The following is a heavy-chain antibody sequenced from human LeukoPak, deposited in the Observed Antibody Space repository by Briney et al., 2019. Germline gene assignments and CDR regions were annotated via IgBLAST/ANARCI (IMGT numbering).Heavy chain of an antibody. CDR1: GGSSSGYY. D-gene: IGHD3-10*01. CDR2: INHSGST. Sequence: PSETLCLTCAVYGGSSSGYYWSWIRQPPGKGLEWIGEINHSGSTNYNPSLKSRVTISVDTSKNQFSLKLSSVTAADTAVYYCARGGTMVRGVRTTRAFDIWGQGTMVTVSS. V-gene: IGHV4-34*01. J-gene: IGHJ3*02. CDR3: ARGGTMVRGVRTTRAFDI.